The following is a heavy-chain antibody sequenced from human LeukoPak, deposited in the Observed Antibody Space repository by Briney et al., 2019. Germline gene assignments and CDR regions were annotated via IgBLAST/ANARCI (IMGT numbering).Heavy chain of an antibody. D-gene: IGHD6-19*01. CDR3: AKGSGYSSGEYYFDY. CDR1: GFTFSSYA. J-gene: IGHJ4*02. CDR2: ISGSGGST. Sequence: GGSLRLSCAASGFTFSSYAMSWVRQAPGKGLEWVSAISGSGGSTYYADSVKGRFTISRDNSKNTLYLQMNSLRAEDTAVYYCAKGSGYSSGEYYFDYWGQGTLVTVSS. V-gene: IGHV3-23*01.